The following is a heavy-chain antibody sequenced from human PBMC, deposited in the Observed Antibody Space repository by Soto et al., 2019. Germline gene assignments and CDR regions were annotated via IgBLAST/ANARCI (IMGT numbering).Heavy chain of an antibody. V-gene: IGHV1-2*02. CDR2: INPNSGGT. D-gene: IGHD3-22*01. CDR3: ARDRRFYDSGTYDIANDAFDV. J-gene: IGHJ3*01. CDR1: GYTFTVYH. Sequence: ASVKVSCKASGYTFTVYHMHWVLQSPVQWLEGMGWINPNSGGTNYAQKFQGRVTMTRDTSISTAYMEVSRLRSDDTAVYYCARDRRFYDSGTYDIANDAFDVWGQGTMVTVSS.